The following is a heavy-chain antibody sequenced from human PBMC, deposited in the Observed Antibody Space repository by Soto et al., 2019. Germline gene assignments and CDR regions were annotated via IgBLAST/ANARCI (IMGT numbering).Heavy chain of an antibody. CDR3: ARRLGYCSGGSCPRNYYYYMDV. V-gene: IGHV5-51*01. CDR2: IYPGDPDT. Sequence: GESLKISCKGSGYSFTSYWIGWVRQMPGKGLEWMGIIYPGDPDTRYSPSFQGQVTISADKSISTAYLQWSSLKASDTAMYYCARRLGYCSGGSCPRNYYYYMDVWGKGTTVTVSS. D-gene: IGHD2-15*01. CDR1: GYSFTSYW. J-gene: IGHJ6*03.